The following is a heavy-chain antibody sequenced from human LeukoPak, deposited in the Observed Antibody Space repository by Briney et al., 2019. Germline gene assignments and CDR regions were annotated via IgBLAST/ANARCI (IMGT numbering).Heavy chain of an antibody. Sequence: PSETLFLTCAVYGGSFSGYYWNWIRQPPGKGLEWIGEINHSGSTNYNPSLKSRVTISVDTSKNHFSLKLSSVAAADTAVFYCARDKYFLYWGQGTLLTVSS. CDR2: INHSGST. J-gene: IGHJ1*01. V-gene: IGHV4-34*01. CDR3: ARDKYFLY. CDR1: GGSFSGYY.